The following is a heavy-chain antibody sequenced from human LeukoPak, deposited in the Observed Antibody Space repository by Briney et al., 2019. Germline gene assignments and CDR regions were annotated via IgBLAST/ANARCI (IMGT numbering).Heavy chain of an antibody. D-gene: IGHD2-21*01. CDR2: FSGNGGST. CDR1: GFTFSSYA. CDR3: ARAPVTSCRGAYCYPFDY. Sequence: GGSLRLSCAASGFTFSSYAMSWVRQAPGKGLEWVSAFSGNGGSTYYADSVKGRFTISRDNSKNTLYLQMNSLGAEDTAVYYCARAPVTSCRGAYCYPFDYWGQGTLVTVSS. V-gene: IGHV3-23*01. J-gene: IGHJ4*02.